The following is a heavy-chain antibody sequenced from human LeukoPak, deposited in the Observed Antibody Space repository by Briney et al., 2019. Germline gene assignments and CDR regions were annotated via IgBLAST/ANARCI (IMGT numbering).Heavy chain of an antibody. D-gene: IGHD1-26*01. CDR2: ISYDGSNK. CDR1: GFTFSSYA. Sequence: GRSLRLSCAASGFTFSSYAMHWVRQAPGKGLEWVAVISYDGSNKYYADSVKGRFTISRDNSKNTLYLQMNSLRAEDTAVYYCARHRAAGAYMSGSYYYFDYWGQGTLVTVSS. V-gene: IGHV3-30*04. CDR3: ARHRAAGAYMSGSYYYFDY. J-gene: IGHJ4*02.